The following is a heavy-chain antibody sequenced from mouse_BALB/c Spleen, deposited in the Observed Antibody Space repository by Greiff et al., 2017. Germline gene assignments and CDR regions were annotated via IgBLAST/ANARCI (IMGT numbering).Heavy chain of an antibody. V-gene: IGHV1-69*02. J-gene: IGHJ1*01. CDR3: TRGIYDGYYGGTDWYFDV. D-gene: IGHD2-3*01. CDR1: GYTFTSYW. CDR2: IYPSDSYT. Sequence: VQLQQPGAELVRPGASVKLSCKASGYTFTSYWINWVKQRPGQGLEWIGNIYPSDSYTNYNQKFKDKATLTVDKSSSTAYMQLSSPTSEDSAVYYCTRGIYDGYYGGTDWYFDVWGAGTTVTVSS.